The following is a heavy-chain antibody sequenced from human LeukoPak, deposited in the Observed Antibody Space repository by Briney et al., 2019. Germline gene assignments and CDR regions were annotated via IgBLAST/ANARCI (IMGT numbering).Heavy chain of an antibody. CDR3: AELGITMIGGV. V-gene: IGHV3-48*03. Sequence: GGSLRPSCAASGFTFSSYEMDWVRQAPGKGLEWVSYISSSGSTIYYADSVKGRFTISRDNAKNSLYLQMNSLRAEDTAVYYCAELGITMIGGVWGKGTTVTISS. CDR2: ISSSGSTI. D-gene: IGHD3-10*02. CDR1: GFTFSSYE. J-gene: IGHJ6*04.